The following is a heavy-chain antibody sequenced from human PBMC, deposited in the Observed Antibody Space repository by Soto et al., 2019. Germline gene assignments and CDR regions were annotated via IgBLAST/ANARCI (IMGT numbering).Heavy chain of an antibody. CDR1: GAPFSSHT. CDR3: ARPDFGDYWYFDL. V-gene: IGHV1-69*08. J-gene: IGHJ2*01. Sequence: QDQLVQSGAEVKKPGSSVKVSCKALGAPFSSHTFSWVRQAPGQGLEWMGRIIPALGTTTYAQKFQGRVTITADESVTTVYMELYSLRTEDTAVYYCARPDFGDYWYFDLWGRGTLVTVST. CDR2: IIPALGTT. D-gene: IGHD4-17*01.